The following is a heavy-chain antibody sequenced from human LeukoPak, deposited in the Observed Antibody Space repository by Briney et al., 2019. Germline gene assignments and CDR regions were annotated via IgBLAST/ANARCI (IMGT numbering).Heavy chain of an antibody. CDR3: ARPHSSSAYYFDY. V-gene: IGHV5-51*01. Sequence: GESLKISCKGSGYTFTSYWIGWVRQMPGKGLEWMGIIYPGDSDTRYSPSFQGQVTISADKSISTAYLQWSSLKASDTAMYYCARPHSSSAYYFDYWGQGTLVTVSS. J-gene: IGHJ4*02. D-gene: IGHD6-6*01. CDR1: GYTFTSYW. CDR2: IYPGDSDT.